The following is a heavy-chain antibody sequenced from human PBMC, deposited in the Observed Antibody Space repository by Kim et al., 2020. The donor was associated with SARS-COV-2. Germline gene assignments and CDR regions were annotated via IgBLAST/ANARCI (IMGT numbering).Heavy chain of an antibody. V-gene: IGHV7-4-1*02. CDR1: GYTFTSYA. CDR2: INTNTGNP. J-gene: IGHJ6*02. D-gene: IGHD3-22*01. Sequence: ASVKVSCKASGYTFTSYAMNWVRQAPGQGLEWMGWINTNTGNPTYAQGFTGRFVFSLDTSVSTAYLQISSLKAEDTAVYYCARGDTMIVVVNYYYGMDVWGQGTTVTVSS. CDR3: ARGDTMIVVVNYYYGMDV.